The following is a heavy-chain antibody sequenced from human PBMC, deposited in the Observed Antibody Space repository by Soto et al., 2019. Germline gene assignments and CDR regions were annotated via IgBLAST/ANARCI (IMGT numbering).Heavy chain of an antibody. CDR3: AKDFWLYYYDSSGFLMNV. V-gene: IGHV3-30-3*01. CDR1: GFTFSSYA. D-gene: IGHD3-22*01. J-gene: IGHJ6*02. CDR2: ISYDGSNK. Sequence: GGSLRLSCAASGFTFSSYAMHWVRQAPGKGLEWVAVISYDGSNKYYADSVKGRFTISRDNSKNTLYLQMNSLRAGDTAVYYCAKDFWLYYYDSSGFLMNVWGQGTTVTVSS.